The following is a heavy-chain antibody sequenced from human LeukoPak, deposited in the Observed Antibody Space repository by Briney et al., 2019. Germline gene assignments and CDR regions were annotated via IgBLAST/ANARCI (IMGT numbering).Heavy chain of an antibody. V-gene: IGHV1-24*01. CDR3: ARIYYDFWSGYYMGDAFDI. D-gene: IGHD3-3*01. CDR1: GYTLTELS. CDR2: FDPEDGET. Sequence: ASVKVSCKVSGYTLTELSMHWVRQAPGKGLEWMGGFDPEDGETIYAQKFQGRVTMTEDTSTSTAYMELRSLRSDDTAVYYCARIYYDFWSGYYMGDAFDIWGQGTMVTVSS. J-gene: IGHJ3*02.